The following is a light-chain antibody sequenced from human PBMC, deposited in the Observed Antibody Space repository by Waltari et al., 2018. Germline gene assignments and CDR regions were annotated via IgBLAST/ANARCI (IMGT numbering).Light chain of an antibody. CDR2: TAS. CDR1: QKITSSY. J-gene: IGKJ1*01. V-gene: IGKV3-20*01. Sequence: EIVLTQSPGTLSLSPGERATLSCRASQKITSSYIAWYQHKAGQAPRLLIYTASYRATGIPDRFSGSGSGTDFIRTISRLEPEDFAVYYCQYYGSAPRTFGQGTKVEIK. CDR3: QYYGSAPRT.